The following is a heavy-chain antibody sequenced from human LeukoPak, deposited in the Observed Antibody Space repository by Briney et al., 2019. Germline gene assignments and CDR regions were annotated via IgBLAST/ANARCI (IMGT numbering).Heavy chain of an antibody. CDR3: ASFGRVGWSGEPRYYWYFDL. V-gene: IGHV1-69*13. D-gene: IGHD3-3*01. CDR2: IIPIFGTA. CDR1: GGTFSSYA. Sequence: SVKVSCKASGGTFSSYAISWVRQAPGQGLEWMGGIIPIFGTANYAQKFQGRVTINADESTSTAYMELSSLRSEDTAVYYCASFGRVGWSGEPRYYWYFDLWGRGTLVTVSS. J-gene: IGHJ2*01.